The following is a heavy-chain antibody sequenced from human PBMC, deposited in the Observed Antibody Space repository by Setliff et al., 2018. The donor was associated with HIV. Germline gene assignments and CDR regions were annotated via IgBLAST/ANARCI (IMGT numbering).Heavy chain of an antibody. CDR2: TYYSGST. CDR1: GDSMNNNY. CDR3: ARMSAGYDSGSKFHYYMDV. D-gene: IGHD5-12*01. J-gene: IGHJ6*03. V-gene: IGHV4-59*01. Sequence: PSETLSLTCTVSGDSMNNNYWGWIRQPPGKGLEWLAKTYYSGSTSSNPSLQSRVTISLDTSKSQVSLKLSAVTAADTAVYYCARMSAGYDSGSKFHYYMDVWGKGTSVTVSS.